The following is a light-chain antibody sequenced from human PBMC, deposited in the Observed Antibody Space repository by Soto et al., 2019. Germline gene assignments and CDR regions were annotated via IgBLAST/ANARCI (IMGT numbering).Light chain of an antibody. Sequence: IPMTQSPSTLSASVGDRVTITCRASQSISSWLAWYQQKPGTAPKLLIYKASSLQSGVPSRFSGSGSGTEFTLTISSLQPDDFATDYCQQYSSYPYTFGQGTKLEIK. CDR3: QQYSSYPYT. V-gene: IGKV1-5*03. CDR2: KAS. J-gene: IGKJ2*01. CDR1: QSISSW.